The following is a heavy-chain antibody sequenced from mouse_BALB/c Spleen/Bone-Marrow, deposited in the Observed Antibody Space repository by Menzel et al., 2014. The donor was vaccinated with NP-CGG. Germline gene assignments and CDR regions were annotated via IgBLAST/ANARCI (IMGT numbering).Heavy chain of an antibody. J-gene: IGHJ4*01. V-gene: IGHV1-80*01. D-gene: IGHD1-1*01. CDR2: IYPGDGDT. CDR1: GYAFSSYW. CDR3: ARSLYYGSSYPLYAMDY. Sequence: VQRVESGADLVTPGSSVKISCKASGYAFSSYWMNWVKQRPGQGLEWIGQIYPGDGDTNYNGKFKGKATLTADKSSSTAYMQLSSLTSEDSAVYFCARSLYYGSSYPLYAMDYWGQGTSVTVSS.